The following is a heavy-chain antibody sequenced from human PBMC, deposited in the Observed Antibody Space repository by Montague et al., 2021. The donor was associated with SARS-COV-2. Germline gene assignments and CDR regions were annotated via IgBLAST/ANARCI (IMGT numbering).Heavy chain of an antibody. J-gene: IGHJ3*02. CDR3: ARASRRITMIVVVIDGIDI. Sequence: SETLSLTCSVSGGSISTSSSYWGWIRQPPGKGLEWIGSVYYSGSTYYNPSLKSRVTISVDTSKNQFSLRLSSVTAADTAVYYCARASRRITMIVVVIDGIDIWGQGTMVTVSS. D-gene: IGHD3-22*01. V-gene: IGHV4-39*07. CDR2: VYYSGST. CDR1: GGSISTSSSY.